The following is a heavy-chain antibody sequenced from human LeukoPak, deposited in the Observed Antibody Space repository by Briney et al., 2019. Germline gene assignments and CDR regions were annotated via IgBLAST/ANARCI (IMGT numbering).Heavy chain of an antibody. D-gene: IGHD4-17*01. J-gene: IGHJ3*02. V-gene: IGHV3-74*01. CDR2: INSDGIST. Sequence: GGSLRLSCAASGFSFSSYWIHWVRQAPGKGLVWVSRINSDGISTTYADSVKGRFTVSRDNSKNTLHLQMNSLRAEDTAVYYCASATGPDAFDIWGQGTMVTVSS. CDR3: ASATGPDAFDI. CDR1: GFSFSSYW.